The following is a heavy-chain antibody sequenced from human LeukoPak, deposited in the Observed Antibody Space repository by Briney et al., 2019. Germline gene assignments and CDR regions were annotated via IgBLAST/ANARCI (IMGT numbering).Heavy chain of an antibody. J-gene: IGHJ4*02. Sequence: PSETLSLTCTVSGGSISSYYWSWIRQPPGKGLEWIGYIYYSGSTNYNPSLKSRVTISVDTSKNQFSLKLSSVTAADTAVYYCARAPYYGSGSYYFEYYYWGQGTLVTVSS. D-gene: IGHD3-10*01. CDR2: IYYSGST. V-gene: IGHV4-59*01. CDR3: ARAPYYGSGSYYFEYYY. CDR1: GGSISSYY.